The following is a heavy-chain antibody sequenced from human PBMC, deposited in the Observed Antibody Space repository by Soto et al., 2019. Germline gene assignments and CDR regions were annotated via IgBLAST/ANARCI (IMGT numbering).Heavy chain of an antibody. CDR2: ITDTGGDA. CDR3: ARGSTDSYPGSRIFDF. J-gene: IGHJ4*02. CDR1: GLTFGSRA. D-gene: IGHD3-10*01. Sequence: GGSLRLSCVASGLTFGSRAMSWVCQAPGEGLQWVSTITDTGGDAKYADSVRGRFVISRDNSKKILYLQMTSLTAEDSAMYFRARGSTDSYPGSRIFDFWGRGALVTVSS. V-gene: IGHV3-23*01.